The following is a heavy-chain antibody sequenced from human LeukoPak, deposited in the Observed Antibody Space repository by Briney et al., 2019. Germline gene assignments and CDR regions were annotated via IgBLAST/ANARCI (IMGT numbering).Heavy chain of an antibody. J-gene: IGHJ6*02. Sequence: GVSLKVSCKGSGYSFTSYWIGWVRQMPGKGLEWMGIIYPGDSDTRYSPSFQGQVTISADKSISTAYLQWSSLKASDTAMYYCASMTTVTTRGYYYYYGMDVWGQGTTVTVSS. D-gene: IGHD4-17*01. CDR1: GYSFTSYW. V-gene: IGHV5-51*01. CDR2: IYPGDSDT. CDR3: ASMTTVTTRGYYYYYGMDV.